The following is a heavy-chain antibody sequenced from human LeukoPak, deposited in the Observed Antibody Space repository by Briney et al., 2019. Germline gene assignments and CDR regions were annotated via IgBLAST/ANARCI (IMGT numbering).Heavy chain of an antibody. V-gene: IGHV3-23*01. CDR2: IGGSGGGI. Sequence: HPGGSLRLSCAASRFTFSSCAMSWVRQAPGMRLEWVSTIGGSGGGIYYADSVKGRFTISRDNSQSTLYLQMNSLRAEDTAVYYCAKYRGFGDSYDSWGQGTLVTVSS. CDR1: RFTFSSCA. J-gene: IGHJ4*02. D-gene: IGHD3-10*01. CDR3: AKYRGFGDSYDS.